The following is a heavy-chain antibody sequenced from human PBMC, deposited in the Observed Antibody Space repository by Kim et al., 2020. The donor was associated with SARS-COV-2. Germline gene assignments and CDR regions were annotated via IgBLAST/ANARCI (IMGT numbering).Heavy chain of an antibody. CDR3: ARDHREWLQHTANWDFYL. D-gene: IGHD3-3*01. Sequence: SETLSLTCTVSGGSISSYYWSWIRQPPGKGLEWIGYIYYSGSTNYNPSLKSRVTISVDTSKNQFSLKRSSVTAADTAVYYCARDHREWLQHTANWDFYL. J-gene: IGHJ2*01. CDR1: GGSISSYY. CDR2: IYYSGST. V-gene: IGHV4-59*01.